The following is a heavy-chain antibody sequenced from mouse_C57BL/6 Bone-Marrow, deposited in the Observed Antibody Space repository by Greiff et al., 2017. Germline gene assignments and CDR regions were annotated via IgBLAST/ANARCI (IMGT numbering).Heavy chain of an antibody. Sequence: EVKLMESGGDLVKPGGSLKLSCAASGFTFSSYGMSWVRQTPDKRLEWVATISSGGSYTYYPDSVKGRFTLSRDNATNTLYLQLSRLKSEDTAVYYSAGHQAWMAYWGQGTLVTVSA. CDR3: AGHQAWMAY. V-gene: IGHV5-6*01. CDR2: ISSGGSYT. J-gene: IGHJ3*01. CDR1: GFTFSSYG.